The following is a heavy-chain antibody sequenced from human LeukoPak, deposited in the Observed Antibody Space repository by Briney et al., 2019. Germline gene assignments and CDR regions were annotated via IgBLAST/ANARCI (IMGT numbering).Heavy chain of an antibody. CDR3: ARSLGLQLRSPLFDY. Sequence: SETLSLTCTVSGGSISSGDYYWSWIRQPPGTGLEWIGYIYYSGSTYYNPSLESRVTISVDTSKNQFSLKLSSVTAADTAVYYCARSLGLQLRSPLFDYWGREPWSPSPQ. D-gene: IGHD5-24*01. CDR1: GGSISSGDYY. J-gene: IGHJ4*02. CDR2: IYYSGST. V-gene: IGHV4-30-4*01.